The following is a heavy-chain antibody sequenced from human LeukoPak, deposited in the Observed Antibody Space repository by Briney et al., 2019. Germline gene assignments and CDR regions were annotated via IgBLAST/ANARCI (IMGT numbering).Heavy chain of an antibody. V-gene: IGHV3-30*18. Sequence: GGSLRLSCAASGFTFSSYGMHWVRQAPGKGLEWVAVISYDGSNKYYAASVKGRFTISRDNSKNTLYLQMNSLRAEDTAVYYCAKGKQWQWLDLLGYWGQGTLVTVSS. D-gene: IGHD6-19*01. CDR1: GFTFSSYG. J-gene: IGHJ4*02. CDR3: AKGKQWQWLDLLGY. CDR2: ISYDGSNK.